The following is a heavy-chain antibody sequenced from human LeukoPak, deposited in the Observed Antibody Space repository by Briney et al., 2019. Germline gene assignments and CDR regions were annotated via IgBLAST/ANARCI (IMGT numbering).Heavy chain of an antibody. CDR2: ISYDGDTI. D-gene: IGHD4-11*01. J-gene: IGHJ4*02. V-gene: IGHV3-30-3*01. CDR1: EFTFSNYA. Sequence: GGSLRLSCAASEFTFSNYALHWVRQAPGKGLQWVAVISYDGDTIHYADSVKGRFIISRDTSKNTLYLQMNSLRAEDTAVYYCARSGGLQKFDYWGQGTLVTVSS. CDR3: ARSGGLQKFDY.